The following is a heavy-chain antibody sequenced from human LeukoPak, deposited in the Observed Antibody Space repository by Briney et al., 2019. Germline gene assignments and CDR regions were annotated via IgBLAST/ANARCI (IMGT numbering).Heavy chain of an antibody. CDR2: ISSDGSNK. CDR1: GFTFNTYG. V-gene: IGHV3-30*18. Sequence: GGSLRLSCVASGFTFNTYGMAWVRQAPGKGLEWVAGISSDGSNKDYADSVKGRFTISRDNSKNTLYLQMNSLRSEDTAAYYCAKAAYCTSTSCHFSGYAQRPLDSWGQGTLVTVSS. CDR3: AKAAYCTSTSCHFSGYAQRPLDS. J-gene: IGHJ4*02. D-gene: IGHD2-2*01.